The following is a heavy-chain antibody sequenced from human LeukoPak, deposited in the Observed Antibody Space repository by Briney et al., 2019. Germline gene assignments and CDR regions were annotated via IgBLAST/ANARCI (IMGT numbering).Heavy chain of an antibody. J-gene: IGHJ4*02. D-gene: IGHD3-3*01. CDR1: GGSISSGDYY. CDR2: IYYSWST. V-gene: IGHV4-30-4*08. Sequence: PSQTLSLTCTVSGGSISSGDYYWSWIRQPPGKGLEWIGYIYYSWSTYYNPSLKSRVTISVDTSKNQFSLKLSSVTAADTAVYYCARDLTYYDFWSGYYTGMGLYDYWGQGTLVTVSS. CDR3: ARDLTYYDFWSGYYTGMGLYDY.